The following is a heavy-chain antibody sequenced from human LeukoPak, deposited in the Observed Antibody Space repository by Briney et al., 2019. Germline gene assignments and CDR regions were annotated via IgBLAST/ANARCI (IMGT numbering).Heavy chain of an antibody. CDR3: ARDLAFPGSYGSAEFYFDF. Sequence: ASVKVSCKASGYTFTSYGISWVRQPPGQGLEWVGWISAYNGNTNYAQKLQGRVTMTTDTSTSTAYMELRSLTSDDTAVYYCARDLAFPGSYGSAEFYFDFWGQGALVTVSS. V-gene: IGHV1-18*04. J-gene: IGHJ4*02. CDR1: GYTFTSYG. CDR2: ISAYNGNT. D-gene: IGHD1-26*01.